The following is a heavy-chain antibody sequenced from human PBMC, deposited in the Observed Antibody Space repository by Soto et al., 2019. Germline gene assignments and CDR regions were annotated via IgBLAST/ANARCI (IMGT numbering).Heavy chain of an antibody. CDR3: ARRPGNSLKYSSHFDS. D-gene: IGHD4-4*01. V-gene: IGHV4-39*01. J-gene: IGHJ4*02. Sequence: SLKSRVTISLDTSKNQFSLKLTSVSAADTAVYYCARRPGNSLKYSSHFDSWGPGTLVTVSS.